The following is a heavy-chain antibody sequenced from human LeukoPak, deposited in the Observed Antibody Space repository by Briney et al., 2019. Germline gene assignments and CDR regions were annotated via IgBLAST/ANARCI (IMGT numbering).Heavy chain of an antibody. Sequence: ASVKVSCKASGYTFTGYAIGWVRQAPGQGLEWMGWVSAYNGRTNYEEKFQGRVTMTTDTPTSTGYMELRSLASDDTAVYYCARVDLAWDSSGYFRAANDYWGQGTLVIVSS. CDR3: ARVDLAWDSSGYFRAANDY. V-gene: IGHV1-18*01. J-gene: IGHJ4*02. CDR1: GYTFTGYA. CDR2: VSAYNGRT. D-gene: IGHD3-22*01.